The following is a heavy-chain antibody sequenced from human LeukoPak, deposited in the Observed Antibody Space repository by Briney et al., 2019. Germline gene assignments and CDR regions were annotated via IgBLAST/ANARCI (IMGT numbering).Heavy chain of an antibody. Sequence: GGSLRLSCAASGFTFSSYSMNWVRQAPGKRLEWVSFISSSSSYIYYADSVKGRFTISRDNAKNSLYLQMNSLRAEDTAVYYCARVSSINYFDYWGQGTLVTVSS. V-gene: IGHV3-21*06. D-gene: IGHD6-6*01. CDR1: GFTFSSYS. CDR2: ISSSSSYI. J-gene: IGHJ4*02. CDR3: ARVSSINYFDY.